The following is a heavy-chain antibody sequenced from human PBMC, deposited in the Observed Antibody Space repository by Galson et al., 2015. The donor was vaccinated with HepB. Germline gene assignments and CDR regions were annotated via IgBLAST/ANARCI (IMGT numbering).Heavy chain of an antibody. CDR3: AKRTHSSGWAPFDY. J-gene: IGHJ4*02. D-gene: IGHD6-19*01. V-gene: IGHV3-30*18. Sequence: SLRLSCAASGFTFSSYGMHWVRQAPGKGLEWVAVISYDGSNKYYADSVKGRFTISRDNSKNTLYLQMNSLRAEDTAVYYCAKRTHSSGWAPFDYWGQGTLVTVSS. CDR2: ISYDGSNK. CDR1: GFTFSSYG.